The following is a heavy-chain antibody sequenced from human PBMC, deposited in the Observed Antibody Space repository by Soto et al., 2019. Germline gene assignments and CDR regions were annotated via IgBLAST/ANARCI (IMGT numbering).Heavy chain of an antibody. V-gene: IGHV4-31*03. CDR2: IYYSGST. CDR1: GGSISSGGYY. J-gene: IGHJ3*02. CDR3: ARDGSLRDGYSHDAFDI. Sequence: SETLSLTCTVSGGSISSGGYYWSWIRQHPGKGLEWIGYIYYSGSTYYNPSLKSRVTISVDTSKNQFSLKPSSVTAADTAVYYCARDGSLRDGYSHDAFDIWGQGTTVTLSS. D-gene: IGHD5-18*01.